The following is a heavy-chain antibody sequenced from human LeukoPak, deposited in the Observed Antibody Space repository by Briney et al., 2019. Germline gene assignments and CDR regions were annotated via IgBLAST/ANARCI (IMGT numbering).Heavy chain of an antibody. D-gene: IGHD1-1*01. V-gene: IGHV1-2*02. CDR3: ARDPGYLQPDY. CDR2: MNPDSGVT. CDR1: GYSFTPYW. Sequence: ASVTASCKASGYSFTPYWIHWVRQAPGQGLEWMGCMNPDSGVTGYAQTFQGRVTMTRDTSINTAYMHLSSLRPDDTAVYFCARDPGYLQPDYWGQGTLVTVPS. J-gene: IGHJ4*02.